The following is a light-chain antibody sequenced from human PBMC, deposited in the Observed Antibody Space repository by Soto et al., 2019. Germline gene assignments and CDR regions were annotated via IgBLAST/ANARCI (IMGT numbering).Light chain of an antibody. CDR1: QSVSSN. Sequence: EIVMTQSPATLSVSPGERATLSCRASQSVSSNLAWYQQKPGQAPRLLIYGASTRATGIPARFSGSGSGTEVTLTISSLQSEDFAVYYCQQYNNWPPMYTFGQGPKLEIK. CDR2: GAS. J-gene: IGKJ2*01. CDR3: QQYNNWPPMYT. V-gene: IGKV3-15*01.